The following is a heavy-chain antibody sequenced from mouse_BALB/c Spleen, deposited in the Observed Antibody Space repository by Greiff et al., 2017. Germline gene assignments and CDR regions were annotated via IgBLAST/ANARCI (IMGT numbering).Heavy chain of an antibody. CDR1: GFTFSSYG. CDR3: ARITTVGAMDY. Sequence: DVQLVESGGGLVQPGGSLKLSCAASGFTFSSYGLSWVRRTPDKRLELVATINSNGGSTYYPDSVKGRFTIYRDNAKNTLYLQRSSLKSEDTAMYYSARITTVGAMDYWGQGTSVTVAS. D-gene: IGHD1-1*01. J-gene: IGHJ4*01. V-gene: IGHV5-6-3*01. CDR2: INSNGGST.